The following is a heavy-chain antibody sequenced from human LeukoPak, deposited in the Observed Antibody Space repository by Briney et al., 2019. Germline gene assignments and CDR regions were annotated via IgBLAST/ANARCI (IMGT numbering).Heavy chain of an antibody. J-gene: IGHJ5*02. Sequence: ASVKVSCKASGYTFTSYYMHWVRLAPGQGLEWMGIINPSGGSTSYAQKFQGRVTMTRDMSTSTAYMELSSLRSEDTAVYYCARAMVRGVKGPLNWFDPWGQGTLVTVSS. CDR3: ARAMVRGVKGPLNWFDP. CDR1: GYTFTSYY. CDR2: INPSGGST. D-gene: IGHD3-10*01. V-gene: IGHV1-46*01.